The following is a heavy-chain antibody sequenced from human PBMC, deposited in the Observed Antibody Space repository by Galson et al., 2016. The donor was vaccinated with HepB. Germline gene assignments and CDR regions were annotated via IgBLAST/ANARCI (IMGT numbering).Heavy chain of an antibody. CDR2: IWYDGSHQ. D-gene: IGHD3-10*01. J-gene: IGHJ3*02. Sequence: SLRLSCAASGFPFSEYGIHWVRQAPCKGLEWMAVIWYDGSHQYYGGSVKGRVTVSRDNSRNTLSLQISSLRAEDTAVYYCARQMNRQPFGFDIWGQGTRVTVSS. CDR1: GFPFSEYG. V-gene: IGHV3-33*01. CDR3: ARQMNRQPFGFDI.